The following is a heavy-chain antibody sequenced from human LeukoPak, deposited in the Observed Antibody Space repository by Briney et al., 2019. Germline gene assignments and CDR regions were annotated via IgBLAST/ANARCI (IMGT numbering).Heavy chain of an antibody. CDR1: GGSINIGSYY. J-gene: IGHJ5*02. V-gene: IGHV4-61*02. CDR2: IYTSGST. CDR3: ARIAMSYYYGSGSPRWFDP. D-gene: IGHD3-10*01. Sequence: KPSETLSLTCIVSGGSINIGSYYWSWIRQPAGKGLEWIGRIYTSGSTNYNPSLKSRVTISVDTSKNQFSLKLSSVTAADTAVYYCARIAMSYYYGSGSPRWFDPWGQGTLVTVSS.